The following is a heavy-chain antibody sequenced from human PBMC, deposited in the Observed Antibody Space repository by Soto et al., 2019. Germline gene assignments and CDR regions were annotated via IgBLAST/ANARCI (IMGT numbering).Heavy chain of an antibody. D-gene: IGHD6-13*01. CDR3: ARAPHSSSKFALDAFDI. Sequence: ASVKVSCKASGYTFTSYYMHWVRQAPGQGLEWMGIINPSGGSTNYAQKFQGRVTMTRDTFTSTVYMELSSLRSDDTAVYYCARAPHSSSKFALDAFDIWGQGTMVTVSS. V-gene: IGHV1-46*01. CDR1: GYTFTSYY. J-gene: IGHJ3*02. CDR2: INPSGGST.